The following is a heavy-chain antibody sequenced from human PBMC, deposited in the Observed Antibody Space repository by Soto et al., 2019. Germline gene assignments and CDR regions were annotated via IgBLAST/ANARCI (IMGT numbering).Heavy chain of an antibody. J-gene: IGHJ6*02. V-gene: IGHV3-33*01. Sequence: GGSLRLSCAASGFTFSSYGMHWVRQAPGKGLEWVAVIWYDGSNKYYADSVKGRFTISRDNSKNTLYRQMNSLRAEDTAGYYCARDGLWRIAEQYGMDVWGQGTTVTVSS. CDR2: IWYDGSNK. D-gene: IGHD6-13*01. CDR1: GFTFSSYG. CDR3: ARDGLWRIAEQYGMDV.